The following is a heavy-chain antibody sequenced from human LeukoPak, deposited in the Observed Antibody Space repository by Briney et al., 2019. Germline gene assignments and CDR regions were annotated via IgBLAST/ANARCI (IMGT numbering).Heavy chain of an antibody. CDR1: GFTFSSYG. CDR3: AKDLVWAADPSRYYFDY. V-gene: IGHV3-30*02. D-gene: IGHD6-13*01. J-gene: IGHJ4*02. CDR2: IRYDGSNK. Sequence: PGGSLRLSCAASGFTFSSYGMHWVRQAPGKGLEWVAFIRYDGSNKYYADSVKGRFTISRDNSKNTLYLQMNSLRAEDTAVYYCAKDLVWAADPSRYYFDYWGQGTLVTVSS.